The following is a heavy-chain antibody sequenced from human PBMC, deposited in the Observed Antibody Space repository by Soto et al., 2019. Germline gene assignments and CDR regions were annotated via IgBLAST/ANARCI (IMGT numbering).Heavy chain of an antibody. D-gene: IGHD6-19*01. Sequence: ASVKVSCKASGYTFTSYYMHWVRQAPGQGLEWMGIINPSGGSTSYAQKFQGRVTMTRDTSTSTVYMELSSLRSEDTAVYYCARDPPGIAVAAYFDYWGQGTLVTVSS. CDR2: INPSGGST. V-gene: IGHV1-46*03. CDR1: GYTFTSYY. CDR3: ARDPPGIAVAAYFDY. J-gene: IGHJ4*02.